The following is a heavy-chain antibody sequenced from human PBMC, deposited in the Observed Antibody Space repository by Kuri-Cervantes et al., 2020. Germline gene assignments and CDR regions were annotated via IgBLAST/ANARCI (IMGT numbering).Heavy chain of an antibody. CDR1: GFTFRSYG. J-gene: IGHJ3*02. V-gene: IGHV3-30*02. CDR3: AKDLYDYVWGSYRSVAFDI. Sequence: GESLKISCAASGFTFRSYGMHWVRQAPGMGLEWVAFIRYDGVNKYYEDSVKGRFTISRDNSKNTLYLQMNSLRAEDTAVYYCAKDLYDYVWGSYRSVAFDIWGQGTMVTVSS. D-gene: IGHD3-16*02. CDR2: IRYDGVNK.